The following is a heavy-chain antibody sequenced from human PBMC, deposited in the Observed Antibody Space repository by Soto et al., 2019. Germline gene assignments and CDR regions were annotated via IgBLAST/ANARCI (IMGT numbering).Heavy chain of an antibody. Sequence: ASVKVSCKASGYIFVNYGMAWVRQAPGQGLEWMGWISAYNGNTKCAQKLQGRVSMTTDTSTSTAYMELRSLRSDDTAVYYCARFSGSYHGGYWGQGTLVTVSS. CDR2: ISAYNGNT. V-gene: IGHV1-18*01. D-gene: IGHD1-26*01. CDR1: GYIFVNYG. J-gene: IGHJ4*02. CDR3: ARFSGSYHGGY.